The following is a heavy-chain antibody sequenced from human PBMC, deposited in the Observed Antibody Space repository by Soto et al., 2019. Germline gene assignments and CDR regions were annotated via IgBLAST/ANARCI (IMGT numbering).Heavy chain of an antibody. D-gene: IGHD3-9*01. CDR1: GFRFNAHA. CDR2: IWHDESKK. V-gene: IGHV3-33*01. J-gene: IGHJ4*02. CDR3: ARGSTITPWALDN. Sequence: QVQLVESGGGVVQPGRPLRLSCATSGFRFNAHAMHWVRQAPGKGLEWLAVIWHDESKKYYARSVTGRFTISRDNSKNTAYLQMNSLRADDTAVYYCARGSTITPWALDNWGQGTLVTVSS.